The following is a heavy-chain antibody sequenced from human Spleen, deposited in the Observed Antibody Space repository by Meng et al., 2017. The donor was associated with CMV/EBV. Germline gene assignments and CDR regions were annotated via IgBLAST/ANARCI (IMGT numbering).Heavy chain of an antibody. Sequence: GGSLRLSCAASGSTFEDYGMSWVRQAPGKGLEWVSGINWTGGRTYYADSVKGRFTISRETAKNSLYLQMNSLRAEDTAFYYCARRSTDSTGYSSGWYFDAWGQGTLVTVSS. D-gene: IGHD6-19*01. CDR3: ARRSTDSTGYSSGWYFDA. J-gene: IGHJ4*02. CDR2: INWTGGRT. V-gene: IGHV3-20*04. CDR1: GSTFEDYG.